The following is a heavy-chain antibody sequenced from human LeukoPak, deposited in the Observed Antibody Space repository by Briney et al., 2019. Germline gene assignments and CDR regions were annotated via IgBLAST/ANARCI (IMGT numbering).Heavy chain of an antibody. Sequence: GGSLRLSCAASGFTFSSYSMNWVRQAPGKGLERVSSISSSSSYIYHADSAKGRFTISRDNAKNSLYLQMNSLRAEDTAVYYCARRGTGGYCTNGVCYTSAFDIWGQGTMVTVSS. V-gene: IGHV3-21*01. J-gene: IGHJ3*02. D-gene: IGHD2-8*01. CDR1: GFTFSSYS. CDR3: ARRGTGGYCTNGVCYTSAFDI. CDR2: ISSSSSYI.